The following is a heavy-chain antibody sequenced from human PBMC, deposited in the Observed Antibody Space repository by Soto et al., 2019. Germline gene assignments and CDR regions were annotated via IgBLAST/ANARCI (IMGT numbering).Heavy chain of an antibody. CDR3: ARQKLWMATINNDAFDV. V-gene: IGHV5-51*01. CDR2: IYPGDSDT. J-gene: IGHJ3*01. Sequence: GESLKISCRGSGYTFNTYWIGWVRQMPGKGLEWMGFIYPGDSDTTYSPSFQGQVTISVDKSISTAYLQWSSLKVSDTAIYYCARQKLWMATINNDAFDVWGQGTKVTVSS. D-gene: IGHD2-21*01. CDR1: GYTFNTYW.